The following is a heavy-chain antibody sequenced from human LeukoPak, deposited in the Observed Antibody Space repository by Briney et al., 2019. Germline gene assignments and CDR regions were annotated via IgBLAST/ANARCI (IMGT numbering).Heavy chain of an antibody. V-gene: IGHV4-30-4*08. CDR3: ARDDGDDRDWFDP. J-gene: IGHJ5*02. D-gene: IGHD4-17*01. CDR2: IYYSGST. Sequence: SETLSLTCTVSGGSISSGDYYWSWIRQPPGKGLEWIGYIYYSGSTYYNPSPKSRVTISVDTSKNQFSLKLSSVTAADTAVYYCARDDGDDRDWFDPWGQGTLVTVSS. CDR1: GGSISSGDYY.